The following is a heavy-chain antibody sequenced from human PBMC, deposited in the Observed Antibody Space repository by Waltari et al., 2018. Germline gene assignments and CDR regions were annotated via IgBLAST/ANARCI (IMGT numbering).Heavy chain of an antibody. J-gene: IGHJ4*02. CDR2: IYTRGST. D-gene: IGHD3-10*01. V-gene: IGHV4-4*07. CDR3: ASCGFGECTFDY. Sequence: QVQLQESGPGLVKPSETLSLTCTVSGGSISSYYWSWIRQPAGKGLEWFGRIYTRGSTNYTPSLKGRVTLSVDTSKNQFSLKLSSVTAADTAVYYCASCGFGECTFDYWGQGTLVTVSS. CDR1: GGSISSYY.